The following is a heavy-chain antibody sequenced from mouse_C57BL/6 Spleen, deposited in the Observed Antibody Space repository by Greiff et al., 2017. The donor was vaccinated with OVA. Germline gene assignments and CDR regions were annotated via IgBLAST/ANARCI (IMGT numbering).Heavy chain of an antibody. J-gene: IGHJ2*01. CDR3: ARGDDPPTDYFDY. Sequence: QVQLQQPGAELVKPGASVKLSCKASGYTFTSYWMQWVKQRPGQGLEWIGEIDPSDSYTNYNQKFKGKATLTVDTSSSTAYMQLSSLTSEDSAVYYCARGDDPPTDYFDYWGQGTTLTVSS. CDR2: IDPSDSYT. V-gene: IGHV1-50*01. D-gene: IGHD1-1*01. CDR1: GYTFTSYW.